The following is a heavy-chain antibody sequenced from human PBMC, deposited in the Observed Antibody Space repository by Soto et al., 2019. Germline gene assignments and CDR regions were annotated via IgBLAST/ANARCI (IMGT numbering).Heavy chain of an antibody. V-gene: IGHV4-59*01. CDR1: GGSISSYY. Sequence: SETLSLTCTVSGGSISSYYWSWIRQPPGKGLEWIGYIYYSGSTNYNPSLKSRVTISVDTSKNQFSLKLSSVTAADTAVYYCARVVDIVASPTPYYFDYWGQGTLVTVSS. D-gene: IGHD5-12*01. J-gene: IGHJ4*02. CDR3: ARVVDIVASPTPYYFDY. CDR2: IYYSGST.